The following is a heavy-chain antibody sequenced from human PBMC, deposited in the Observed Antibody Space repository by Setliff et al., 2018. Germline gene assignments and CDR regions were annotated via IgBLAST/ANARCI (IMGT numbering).Heavy chain of an antibody. J-gene: IGHJ4*02. CDR2: MNPNSGNT. CDR3: ARTTDLRYFVPDY. D-gene: IGHD3-9*01. V-gene: IGHV1-8*02. Sequence: GASVKVSCKASGYSFTNYDINWVRQATGQGLEWMGWMNPNSGNTGYAQKFQGRVTMTRNTSISTAYMELSSLRSEDTAVYYCARTTDLRYFVPDYWGQGTLVTVSS. CDR1: GYSFTNYD.